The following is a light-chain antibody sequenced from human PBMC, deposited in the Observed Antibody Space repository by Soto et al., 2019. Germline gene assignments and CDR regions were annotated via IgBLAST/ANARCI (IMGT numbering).Light chain of an antibody. CDR3: HQSSNWPLT. Sequence: EIVLTQSPATLSLSPGERATLSCRASQSVSSYLAWYQQKPGQAPRLLIYDASNRVTGIPARFSGSGSGTDFTLTISDLEPEDDAVYFCHQSSNWPLTFGQGTKVEIK. J-gene: IGKJ1*01. CDR1: QSVSSY. V-gene: IGKV3-11*01. CDR2: DAS.